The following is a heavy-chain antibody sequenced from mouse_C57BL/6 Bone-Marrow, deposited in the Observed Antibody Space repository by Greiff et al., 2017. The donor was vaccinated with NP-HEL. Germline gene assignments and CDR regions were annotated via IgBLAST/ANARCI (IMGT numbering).Heavy chain of an antibody. CDR2: INPGSGGT. J-gene: IGHJ3*01. CDR1: GYAFTNYL. CDR3: ARDDYGSSYVRFAY. V-gene: IGHV1-54*01. Sequence: LVESGAELVRPGTSVKVSCKASGYAFTNYLIEWVKQRPGQGLEWIGVINPGSGGTNYNEKFKGKATLTADKSSSTAYMQLSSLTSEDSAVYFCARDDYGSSYVRFAYWGQGTLVTVSA. D-gene: IGHD1-1*01.